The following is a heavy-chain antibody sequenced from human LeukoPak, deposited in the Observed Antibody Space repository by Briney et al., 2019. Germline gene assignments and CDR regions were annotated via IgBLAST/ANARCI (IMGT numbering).Heavy chain of an antibody. CDR1: GFAFSNYV. CDR3: ANSRRTYWYFDL. J-gene: IGHJ2*01. Sequence: GGSLRLSCTASGFAFSNYVMSWVRQVPGRGLEWVSSISSSGSTYYADSIKGRFTISRDNSKNTLYLRMDSLRAEDTAVYHCANSRRTYWYFDLWGRGTLLAVSS. V-gene: IGHV3-23*01. CDR2: ISSSGST.